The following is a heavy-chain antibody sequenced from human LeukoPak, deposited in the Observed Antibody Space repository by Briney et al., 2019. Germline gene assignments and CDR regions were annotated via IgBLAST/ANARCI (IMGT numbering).Heavy chain of an antibody. V-gene: IGHV4-34*01. CDR2: INHSGST. CDR1: GGSFSGYY. CDR3: ARRLGITMIVTPVTYWFDP. Sequence: SETLSLTCAVYGGSFSGYYWSWIRQPPGKGLEWTGEINHSGSTNYNPSLKSRVTISVDTSKNQFSLKLSSVTAADTAVYYCARRLGITMIVTPVTYWFDPWGQGTLVTVSS. D-gene: IGHD3-22*01. J-gene: IGHJ5*02.